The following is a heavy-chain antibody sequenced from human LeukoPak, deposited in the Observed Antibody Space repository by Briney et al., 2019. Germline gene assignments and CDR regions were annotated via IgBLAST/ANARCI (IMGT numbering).Heavy chain of an antibody. V-gene: IGHV1-2*02. J-gene: IGHJ4*02. Sequence: SVKVSCKASGYAFTTYYIHWVRQAPGHGLVWRGCIKPNSGRTNSALQLQGRVTMTRYTSNSTAYRELSRERSDDRAVYYCARGLVGARIFDYWGQGTLVTVSS. CDR3: ARGLVGARIFDY. CDR2: IKPNSGRT. D-gene: IGHD1-26*01. CDR1: GYAFTTYY.